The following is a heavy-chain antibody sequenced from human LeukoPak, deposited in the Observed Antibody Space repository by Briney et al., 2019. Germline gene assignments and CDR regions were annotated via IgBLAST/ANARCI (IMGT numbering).Heavy chain of an antibody. CDR1: GYTLTELS. CDR2: FDPEDGET. D-gene: IGHD6-13*01. J-gene: IGHJ4*02. CDR3: ATASLAVGGAAAEFDY. V-gene: IGHV1-24*01. Sequence: GASVKVSCKASGYTLTELSMHWVRQAPGKGLEWMGGFDPEDGETIYAQKFQGRVTMTEDTSTDTAYMELSSLRSEDTAVYYCATASLAVGGAAAEFDYWGQGTLVTVSS.